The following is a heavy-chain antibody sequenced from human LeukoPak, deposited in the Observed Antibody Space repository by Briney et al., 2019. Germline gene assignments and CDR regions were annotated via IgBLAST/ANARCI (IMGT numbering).Heavy chain of an antibody. Sequence: PGGSLRLSCAASGFTFSSYGMHWVRQAPGKGLDWVAVISNDGSKKYYADSVKGRFTISRDISTDTLWLQMDSLRTEDTAVYYCAKGPLRGTAAAIDYWGQGTLVTVSS. CDR1: GFTFSSYG. D-gene: IGHD2-2*01. CDR2: ISNDGSKK. J-gene: IGHJ4*02. V-gene: IGHV3-30*18. CDR3: AKGPLRGTAAAIDY.